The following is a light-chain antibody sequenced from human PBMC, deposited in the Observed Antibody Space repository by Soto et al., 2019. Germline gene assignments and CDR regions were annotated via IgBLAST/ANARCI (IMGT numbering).Light chain of an antibody. Sequence: DIQMTQSPSSPSASVGDRVTITCRASQNINNYLNWYQQKPGKAPKLLIYAASSLQSGVPSRFSGSGSGTDFTLTISSLQPEDFEAYSCQQTYRAPWTLGQGTKVDIK. J-gene: IGKJ1*01. V-gene: IGKV1-39*01. CDR3: QQTYRAPWT. CDR1: QNINNY. CDR2: AAS.